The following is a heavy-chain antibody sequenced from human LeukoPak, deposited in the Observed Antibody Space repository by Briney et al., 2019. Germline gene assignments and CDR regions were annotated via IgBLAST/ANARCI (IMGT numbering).Heavy chain of an antibody. CDR3: ARDDGDV. J-gene: IGHJ6*04. CDR2: INEDGSGK. CDR1: GFTFSNYW. V-gene: IGHV3-7*01. Sequence: GGSLRLSCVSSGFTFSNYWMIWVRQAPGKGLEWVASINEDGSGKFSVGSVKDRITISRDNTRNSLDLQINSLTVEDTAIYYCARDDGDVWGTGTTVTVSS.